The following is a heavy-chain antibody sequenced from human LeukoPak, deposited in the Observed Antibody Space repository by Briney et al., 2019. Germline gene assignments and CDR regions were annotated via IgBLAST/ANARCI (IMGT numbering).Heavy chain of an antibody. CDR2: IYYSGTT. D-gene: IGHD6-19*01. CDR1: GDSISSYY. CDR3: ARGTLYSSGWYFDY. Sequence: SETLSLTCTVSGDSISSYYWGWIRQPPGKGLNWIGYIYYSGTTNYNPSLKSRVTISVDTSKNQFSLNLTSVTAADTAVYYCARGTLYSSGWYFDYWGQGTLVTVSS. V-gene: IGHV4-59*01. J-gene: IGHJ4*02.